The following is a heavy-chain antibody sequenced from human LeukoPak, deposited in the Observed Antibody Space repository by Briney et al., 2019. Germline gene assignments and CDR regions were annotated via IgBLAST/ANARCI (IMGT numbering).Heavy chain of an antibody. CDR1: GFTFSSYS. J-gene: IGHJ5*02. D-gene: IGHD5-18*01. V-gene: IGHV3-48*01. CDR3: AKGEKGRYSYGTELNNWFDP. CDR2: ITASGTAM. Sequence: PGGSLRLSCAASGFTFSSYSMNWVRQAPGKGLEWVSHITASGTAMFYADSVKGRFTISRDNAKNSLYLQMNSLRAEDTALYYCAKGEKGRYSYGTELNNWFDPWGQGTLVTVSS.